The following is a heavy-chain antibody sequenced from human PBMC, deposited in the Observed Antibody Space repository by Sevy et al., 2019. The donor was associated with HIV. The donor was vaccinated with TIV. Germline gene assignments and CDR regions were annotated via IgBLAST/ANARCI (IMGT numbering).Heavy chain of an antibody. Sequence: GGSLRLSCAASGFTFSTYGMHWVRQSPGKGLEWVAVIWFDGSNTYYADSVKGRFTISRDIAKNTLHLQMNSLRAEDTAVYYCARDLEFYDYGDYGPAFMPDYWGQGTLVTVSS. CDR3: ARDLEFYDYGDYGPAFMPDY. J-gene: IGHJ4*02. V-gene: IGHV3-33*01. CDR2: IWFDGSNT. CDR1: GFTFSTYG. D-gene: IGHD4-17*01.